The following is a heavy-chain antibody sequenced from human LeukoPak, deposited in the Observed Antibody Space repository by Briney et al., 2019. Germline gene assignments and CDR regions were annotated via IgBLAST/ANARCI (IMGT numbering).Heavy chain of an antibody. D-gene: IGHD6-13*01. CDR3: AREGVYSPFDP. J-gene: IGHJ5*02. Sequence: GGSQRLSCAASGFTFSSYWMHWVRQAPGKGLVWVSRINSDGSSTSYADSVKGRFTISRDNAKNTLYLQMNSLRAEDTAVYYCAREGVYSPFDPWGQGTLVTVSS. CDR2: INSDGSST. CDR1: GFTFSSYW. V-gene: IGHV3-74*01.